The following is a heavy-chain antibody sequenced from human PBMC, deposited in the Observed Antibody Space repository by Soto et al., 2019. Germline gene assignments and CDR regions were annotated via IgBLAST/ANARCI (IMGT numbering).Heavy chain of an antibody. D-gene: IGHD7-27*01. J-gene: IGHJ4*02. CDR2: LNPLFGTR. Sequence: QVQLVQSGAEVKKPGSSVKVSCEASGGTFSGHAISWVRQAPGLGPDWMGGLNPLFGTRQPAQNFQDRLTITADKSTSTAYMELTSLRFEDTAIYYYARGPNWGYRIHSWGQGTLVTGSS. CDR1: GGTFSGHA. CDR3: ARGPNWGYRIHS. V-gene: IGHV1-69*06.